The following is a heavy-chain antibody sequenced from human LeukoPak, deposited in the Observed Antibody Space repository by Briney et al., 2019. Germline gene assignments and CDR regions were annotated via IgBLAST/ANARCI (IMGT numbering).Heavy chain of an antibody. D-gene: IGHD2-15*01. J-gene: IGHJ5*02. Sequence: GGSLRLSCAASGFSFSIYAMSWVRQAPGKGLDWVSTITGSAGNTYYAGSVKGRFTISRDNSKNTLYLQTNSLRVEDTAIYYCAKIAALGDTWGRGTLVTVSS. CDR1: GFSFSIYA. CDR3: AKIAALGDT. CDR2: ITGSAGNT. V-gene: IGHV3-23*01.